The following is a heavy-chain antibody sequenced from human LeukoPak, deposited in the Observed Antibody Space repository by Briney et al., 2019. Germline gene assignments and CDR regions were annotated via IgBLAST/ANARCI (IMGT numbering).Heavy chain of an antibody. V-gene: IGHV4-59*01. CDR2: IYYSGST. CDR3: ARDRSEFDY. CDR1: GGSIITYY. J-gene: IGHJ4*02. Sequence: PSETLSLTCTVSGGSIITYYWSWIRQPPGKGLEWIGYIYYSGSTNYNPSLKSRVTISVDTSKNQFSLKLSSVTAADTAVYYCARDRSEFDYWGQGTLVTVSS.